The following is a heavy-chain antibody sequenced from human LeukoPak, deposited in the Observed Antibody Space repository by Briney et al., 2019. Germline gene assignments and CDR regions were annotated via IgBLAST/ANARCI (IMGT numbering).Heavy chain of an antibody. CDR2: IYYSGST. J-gene: IGHJ4*02. CDR3: AAQLLVGAFDY. CDR1: GGSISSYY. V-gene: IGHV4-59*08. D-gene: IGHD1-26*01. Sequence: SETLSLTCTVSGGSISSYYWSWIRQPPGKGLEWIGYIYYSGSTNYNPSLKSRVTISVDTSKNQFSLKLSSVTAADTAVYYCAAQLLVGAFDYWGQGTLVTVSS.